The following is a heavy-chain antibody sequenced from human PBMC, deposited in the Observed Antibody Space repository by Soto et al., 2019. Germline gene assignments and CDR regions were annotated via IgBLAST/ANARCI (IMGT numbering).Heavy chain of an antibody. V-gene: IGHV3-23*01. Sequence: GGSLRLSCAASGFTFSSYAMSWVRQAPGKGLEWVAAISGSGGSTYYADSVKGRFTISRDNSKNTLYLQMNSLRAEDTAVYYCAKALSTVTTYLHYFDYWGQGTLVTVSS. CDR3: AKALSTVTTYLHYFDY. D-gene: IGHD4-17*01. CDR1: GFTFSSYA. J-gene: IGHJ4*02. CDR2: ISGSGGST.